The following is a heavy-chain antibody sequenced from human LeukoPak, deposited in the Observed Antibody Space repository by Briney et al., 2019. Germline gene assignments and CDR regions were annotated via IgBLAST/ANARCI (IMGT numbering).Heavy chain of an antibody. J-gene: IGHJ4*02. CDR1: GGTFSSYG. V-gene: IGHV1-69*01. Sequence: ASVKVSCKVSGGTFSSYGFSWVRQAPGQGPEWMGGIIPIFRRANYAQKFQDRLTITADESTTEVYMELTRLKSDDTAIYYCARVGEFGINSAMVLPDWGQGSLVTVPS. D-gene: IGHD3-16*01. CDR3: ARVGEFGINSAMVLPD. CDR2: IIPIFRRA.